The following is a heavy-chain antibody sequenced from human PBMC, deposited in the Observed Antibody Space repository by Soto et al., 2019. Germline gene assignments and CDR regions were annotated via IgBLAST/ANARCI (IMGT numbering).Heavy chain of an antibody. J-gene: IGHJ6*02. CDR2: IYYSGST. V-gene: IGHV4-31*03. D-gene: IGHD6-13*01. Sequence: SETLSLTCTVSGRSISSGGYYWSWIRQHPRKGLEWIGYIYYSGSTYYNPSLKSRVTISVDTSKNQFSLKLSSVTAADTAVYYCARDRDVGQQLDYYYYGMDVWGQGTTVTVSS. CDR3: ARDRDVGQQLDYYYYGMDV. CDR1: GRSISSGGYY.